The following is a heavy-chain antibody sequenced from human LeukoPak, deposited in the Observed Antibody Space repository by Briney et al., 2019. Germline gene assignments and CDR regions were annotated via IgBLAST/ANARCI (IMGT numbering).Heavy chain of an antibody. CDR2: IRYDGSNK. V-gene: IGHV3-30*02. J-gene: IGHJ4*02. D-gene: IGHD6-6*01. CDR1: GFTFSSYG. Sequence: GGSLRLSCAATGFTFSSYGMHWVRQAPGKGLEWVAFIRYDGSNKYYADSVKGRFTISRDNSKNTLYLQMNSLRAEDTAVYYCAKDRTIEYSSSSLSDYRGQGTLVTVSS. CDR3: AKDRTIEYSSSSLSDY.